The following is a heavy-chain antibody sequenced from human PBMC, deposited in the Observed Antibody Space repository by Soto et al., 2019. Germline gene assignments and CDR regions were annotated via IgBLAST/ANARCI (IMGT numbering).Heavy chain of an antibody. D-gene: IGHD3-22*01. CDR1: GFTFSSYA. CDR3: ARDPTWGDRSGYYYDYFDY. Sequence: QVQLVESGGGVVQPGRSLRLSCAASGFTFSSYAMHWVHQAPGKGLEWVAVISYDGSNKYYADSVKGRFTISRDNSKNTLYLQMNSLRAEDTAVYYCARDPTWGDRSGYYYDYFDYWGQATLVTVSS. V-gene: IGHV3-30-3*01. J-gene: IGHJ4*02. CDR2: ISYDGSNK.